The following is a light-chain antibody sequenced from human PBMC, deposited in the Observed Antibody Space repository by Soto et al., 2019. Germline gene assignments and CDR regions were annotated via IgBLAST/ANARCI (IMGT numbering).Light chain of an antibody. Sequence: QSALTQPPSASGSPGQSVTISCTGTRSDVGGYNYVSWYQQHPGKAPKLMIYEVSKRPSGVPDRFSGSKSGNTAYLTVSGLQAEDEADYYCSAYAGSNNFEVVGGGTQLTVL. CDR2: EVS. CDR3: SAYAGSNNFEV. CDR1: RSDVGGYNY. J-gene: IGLJ2*01. V-gene: IGLV2-8*01.